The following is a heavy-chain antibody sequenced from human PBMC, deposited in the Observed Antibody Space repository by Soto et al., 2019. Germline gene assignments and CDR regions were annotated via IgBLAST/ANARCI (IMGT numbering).Heavy chain of an antibody. CDR3: AKDGDREYCTNGVSPQITASYYMDV. CDR2: ISGSGGST. Sequence: EVQLLESGGGLVQPGGSLRLSCAASGFTFSSYAMSWVRQAPGKGLEWVSAISGSGGSTYYANLVKGRFTISRNKSKNTLYLHMNSLRAEDTAVYYCAKDGDREYCTNGVSPQITASYYMDVWGKGTTVTVSS. J-gene: IGHJ6*03. D-gene: IGHD2-8*01. V-gene: IGHV3-23*01. CDR1: GFTFSSYA.